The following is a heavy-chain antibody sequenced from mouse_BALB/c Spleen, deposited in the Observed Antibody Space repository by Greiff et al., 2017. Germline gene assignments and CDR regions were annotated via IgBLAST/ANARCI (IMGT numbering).Heavy chain of an antibody. CDR3: ARHGGNYGFAY. CDR2: ISSGGGST. Sequence: DVMLVESGGGLVKPGGSLKLSCAASGFAFSSYDMSWVRQTPEKRLEWVAYISSGGGSTYYPDTVKGRFTISRDNAKNTLYLQMSSLKSEDTAMYYCARHGGNYGFAYWGQGTLVTVSA. D-gene: IGHD2-1*01. J-gene: IGHJ3*01. CDR1: GFAFSSYD. V-gene: IGHV5-12-1*01.